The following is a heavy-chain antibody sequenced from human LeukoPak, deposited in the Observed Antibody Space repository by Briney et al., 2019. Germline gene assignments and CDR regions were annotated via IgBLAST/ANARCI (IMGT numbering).Heavy chain of an antibody. V-gene: IGHV3-21*01. CDR1: GFSVSSYS. CDR3: ARDLGSNVDY. J-gene: IGHJ4*02. CDR2: ISSSSSYI. D-gene: IGHD4-11*01. Sequence: GGSLRLSCAASGFSVSSYSMNWVRQAPGKGLEWVSSISSSSSYIYYADSVKGRFTISRDNAKNSLYLQMNSLRAEDTAVYYCARDLGSNVDYWGQGTLVTVSS.